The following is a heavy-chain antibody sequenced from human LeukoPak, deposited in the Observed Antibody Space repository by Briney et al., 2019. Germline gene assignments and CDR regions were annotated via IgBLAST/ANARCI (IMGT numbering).Heavy chain of an antibody. CDR1: GYTFTSYG. CDR2: ISAYNGNT. V-gene: IGHV1-18*01. D-gene: IGHD7-27*01. CDR3: ARDGNWGPPPDNWFDP. J-gene: IGHJ5*02. Sequence: ASVTVSCTASGYTFTSYGISWVRQAPGQGLEWMGWISAYNGNTSYAQKLQGRVTMTTDTSTSTAYMELRSLRSDDTAVYYCARDGNWGPPPDNWFDPWGQGTLVTVSS.